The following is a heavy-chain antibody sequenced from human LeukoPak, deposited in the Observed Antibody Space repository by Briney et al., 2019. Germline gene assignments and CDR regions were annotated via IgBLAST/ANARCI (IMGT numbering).Heavy chain of an antibody. CDR1: GGSISSYY. Sequence: PSETLSLTCTVSGGSISSYYWSWIRQPPGKGLEWLGYIYYSGSTNYNPSLKSRVTISVDTSKNQFSLKLSSVNAADTAVYYCARGLTYYDFWSGYYTLRWFDPWGQGTLVTVSS. D-gene: IGHD3-3*01. V-gene: IGHV4-59*12. J-gene: IGHJ5*02. CDR2: IYYSGST. CDR3: ARGLTYYDFWSGYYTLRWFDP.